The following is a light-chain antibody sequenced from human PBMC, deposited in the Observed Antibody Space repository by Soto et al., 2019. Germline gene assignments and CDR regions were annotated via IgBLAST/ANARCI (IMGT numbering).Light chain of an antibody. J-gene: IGLJ1*01. CDR2: GDS. V-gene: IGLV1-40*01. Sequence: QSVLTQPPSVSGAPGQRVTISCTGSSSNIGAGYDVHWYQQVPGTAPKLLIYGDSNRPSGVPDRFSGSKSGTSASLAITGLQAEDEADYYCQSYDSSLSGFYVFGTGTKVTVL. CDR1: SSNIGAGYD. CDR3: QSYDSSLSGFYV.